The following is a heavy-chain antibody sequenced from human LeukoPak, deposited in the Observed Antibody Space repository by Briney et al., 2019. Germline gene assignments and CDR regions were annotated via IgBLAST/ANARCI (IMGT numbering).Heavy chain of an antibody. J-gene: IGHJ5*02. D-gene: IGHD3-10*01. CDR1: GGSINSSSYY. Sequence: SETLSLTCTVSGGSINSSSYYWVWIRQPPGKGLEWIGTFYYTGSPYYNPSLKSRVTISIDTSKNQFSLKLSSVTAADTAVYYCARRGGYYGSGKTYWFNPWGQGTLVTVYS. CDR3: ARRGGYYGSGKTYWFNP. V-gene: IGHV4-39*01. CDR2: FYYTGSP.